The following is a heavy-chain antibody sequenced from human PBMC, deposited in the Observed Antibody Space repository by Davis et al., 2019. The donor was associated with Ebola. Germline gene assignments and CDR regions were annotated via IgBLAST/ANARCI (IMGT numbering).Heavy chain of an antibody. J-gene: IGHJ6*02. CDR3: AKDLVLVPAAIFIYYYYGMDV. Sequence: PGGSLRLSCAASGFTFSSYAMHWVRQAPGKGLEWVALISYYVSKEYYADSVKGRFTISRDNSKNTLYLQMNSLRAEDTAVYYCAKDLVLVPAAIFIYYYYGMDVWGQGTTVTVSS. CDR2: ISYYVSKE. D-gene: IGHD2-2*01. V-gene: IGHV3-30*04. CDR1: GFTFSSYA.